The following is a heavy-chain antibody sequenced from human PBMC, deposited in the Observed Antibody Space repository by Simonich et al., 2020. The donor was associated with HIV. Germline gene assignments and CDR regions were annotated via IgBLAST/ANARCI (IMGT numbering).Heavy chain of an antibody. J-gene: IGHJ4*02. V-gene: IGHV4-34*01. CDR3: ARRHPTTVTTPYFDY. CDR1: GGSFSGYY. Sequence: QVQLQQWGAGLLKPSETLSLTCAVYGGSFSGYYWSWIRQHPGKGLGWIGEINHSGRPNYNPSLKSRVTISVETSKNQFSLKLSSVTAADTAVYYCARRHPTTVTTPYFDYWGQGTLVTVSS. D-gene: IGHD4-17*01. CDR2: INHSGRP.